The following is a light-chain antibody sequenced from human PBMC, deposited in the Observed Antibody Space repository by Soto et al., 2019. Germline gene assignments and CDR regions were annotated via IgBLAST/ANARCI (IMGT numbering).Light chain of an antibody. J-gene: IGKJ3*01. Sequence: DIPMTQSPSSLSASVGDRVTITCRASQSIDRYLNWYHQKPGQAPKLLIHSASSLQSAVPSRFSGSGSGTDFTLTITSLQPEDFATYYCQQSYGTPPTFGPGTKVDIK. CDR1: QSIDRY. CDR3: QQSYGTPPT. CDR2: SAS. V-gene: IGKV1-39*01.